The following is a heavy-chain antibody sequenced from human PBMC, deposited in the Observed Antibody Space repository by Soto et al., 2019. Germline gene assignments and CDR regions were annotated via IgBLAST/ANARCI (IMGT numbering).Heavy chain of an antibody. J-gene: IGHJ6*02. V-gene: IGHV4-31*03. CDR1: GGSISSGGYY. Sequence: SETLSLTCTVSGGSISSGGYYWSWIRQHPGKGLEWIGYIYYSGSTYYNPSLKSRVTISVDTSKNQFTLKLTSLTAADTAVYYCASQRRAYTAMVTRSYYYYGMAVWGQGTTVTVSS. CDR2: IYYSGST. D-gene: IGHD5-18*01. CDR3: ASQRRAYTAMVTRSYYYYGMAV.